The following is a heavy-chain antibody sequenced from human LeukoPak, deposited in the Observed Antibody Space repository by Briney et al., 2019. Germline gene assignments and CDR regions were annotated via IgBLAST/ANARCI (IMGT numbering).Heavy chain of an antibody. CDR3: ARHGNYVFDY. J-gene: IGHJ4*02. V-gene: IGHV4-61*02. D-gene: IGHD3-16*01. CDR2: IYTSGST. CDR1: GGSISSGSYY. Sequence: SQTLSLTCTVSGGSISSGSYYWSWIRQPAGKGLEWIGRIYTSGSTNYNPSLKSRVTISVDTSKNQFSLKLSSVTAADTAVYYCARHGNYVFDYWGQGTLVTVSS.